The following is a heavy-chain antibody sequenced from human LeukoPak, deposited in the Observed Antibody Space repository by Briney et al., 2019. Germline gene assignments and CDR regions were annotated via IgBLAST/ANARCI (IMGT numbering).Heavy chain of an antibody. D-gene: IGHD3-3*01. J-gene: IGHJ4*02. Sequence: PGGSLRLSCAASGFTFSSYAMSWVRQAPGKGLEWVSAISGSGGSTYYADSVKGRFTISRDNSKNTLYLQMNSPRAEDTAVYYCAKDSKYYDFWREFDYWGQGTLVTVSS. CDR1: GFTFSSYA. V-gene: IGHV3-23*01. CDR2: ISGSGGST. CDR3: AKDSKYYDFWREFDY.